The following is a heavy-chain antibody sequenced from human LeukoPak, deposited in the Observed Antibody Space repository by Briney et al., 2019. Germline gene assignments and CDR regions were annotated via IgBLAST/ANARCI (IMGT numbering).Heavy chain of an antibody. CDR3: ARDPLGYCSGGSCPSYFDY. CDR1: GYTFTSYA. V-gene: IGHV7-4-1*02. J-gene: IGHJ4*02. D-gene: IGHD2-15*01. CDR2: INTNTGNP. Sequence: GASVKVSCKASGYTFTSYAMNWVRQAPGQGLEWMGWINTNTGNPTYAQGFTGRFVFSLDTSVSTAYLQISSLKAEDTAVYYCARDPLGYCSGGSCPSYFDYWGQGTLVTVSS.